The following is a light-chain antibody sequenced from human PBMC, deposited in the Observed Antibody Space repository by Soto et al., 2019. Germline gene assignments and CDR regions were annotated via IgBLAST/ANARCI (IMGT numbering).Light chain of an antibody. CDR3: LQGTHLPLT. CDR2: KVS. V-gene: IGKV2-30*01. J-gene: IGKJ4*01. CDR1: QSLVSSDGNTY. Sequence: DVELTQSPLSLPVILGQPASISCRSSQSLVSSDGNTYLNWFQQRPGQPPRRLIYKVSNRDSGVPHRFSGSGSGTDFTLKISRVEADDVGVYYCLQGTHLPLTFGGGTKVEIK.